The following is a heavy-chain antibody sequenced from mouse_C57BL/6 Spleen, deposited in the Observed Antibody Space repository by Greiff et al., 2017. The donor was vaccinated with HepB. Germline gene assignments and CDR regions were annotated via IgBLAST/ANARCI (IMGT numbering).Heavy chain of an antibody. CDR2: ISYDGSN. CDR3: ARENYYANYAMDY. CDR1: GYSITSGYY. Sequence: EVQLQESGPGLVKPSQSLSLTCSVTGYSITSGYYWNWIRQFPGNKLEWMGNISYDGSNNYNPSLKNRISITRDTSKNQFFLKLTSVTTEDTATYYCARENYYANYAMDYWGQGTSVTVSS. J-gene: IGHJ4*01. V-gene: IGHV3-6*01. D-gene: IGHD1-1*01.